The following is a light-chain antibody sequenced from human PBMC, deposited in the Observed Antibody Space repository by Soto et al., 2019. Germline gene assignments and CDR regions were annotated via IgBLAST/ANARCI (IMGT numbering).Light chain of an antibody. J-gene: IGKJ1*01. V-gene: IGKV1-5*03. CDR2: KAS. CDR1: QSISSW. Sequence: QMAQSPTTLSASVGDRVTINCRASQSISSWLAWYQQKPGKAPKLLIYKASSLESGVPSRFSGSGSGTEFTLTISSLQPDDFATYYCQQDNSYPWTFGQGTKVDI. CDR3: QQDNSYPWT.